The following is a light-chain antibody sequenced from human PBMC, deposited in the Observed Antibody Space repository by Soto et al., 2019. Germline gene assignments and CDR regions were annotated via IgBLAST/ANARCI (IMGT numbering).Light chain of an antibody. CDR2: AAS. Sequence: DIQLTQSPSFLSASVGDRVTITCRASQGISSYLDWYQQKPGKAPKLLIYAASTLQSGVPSRFSGSGSGTEFTLTISSLQPEDFATYYCQQHNSYPRTFGQGTKVEIK. CDR3: QQHNSYPRT. V-gene: IGKV1-9*01. J-gene: IGKJ1*01. CDR1: QGISSY.